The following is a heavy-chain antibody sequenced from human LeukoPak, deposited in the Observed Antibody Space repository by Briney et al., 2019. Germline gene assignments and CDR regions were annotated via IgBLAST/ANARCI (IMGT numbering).Heavy chain of an antibody. CDR1: GYTFTSYD. D-gene: IGHD3-10*01. J-gene: IGHJ4*02. CDR3: ARDLTIPGERD. CDR2: MNPNSGNT. Sequence: ASVKVSCKASGYTFTSYDINWVRQATGQGLEWMGWMNPNSGNTGYAQKFQGRVTITRNTSINTAYMELSSLRSEDTAVYYCARDLTIPGERDWGQGTLVTVSS. V-gene: IGHV1-8*01.